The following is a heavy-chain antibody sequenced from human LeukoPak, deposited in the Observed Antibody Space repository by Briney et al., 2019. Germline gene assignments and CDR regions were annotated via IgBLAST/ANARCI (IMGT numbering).Heavy chain of an antibody. CDR3: AIKVGFSWRAAAGTFPRAPYYYYYYMDV. D-gene: IGHD6-13*01. V-gene: IGHV4-39*07. J-gene: IGHJ6*03. CDR1: GGSISSSSYY. Sequence: PSETLSLTCTVSGGSISSSSYYWGWIRQPPGKGLEWIGSIYYSGSTYYNPSLKSRVTISVDKSKNQFSLKLSSVTAAGTAVYYCAIKVGFSWRAAAGTFPRAPYYYYYYMDVWGKGTTVTVSS. CDR2: IYYSGST.